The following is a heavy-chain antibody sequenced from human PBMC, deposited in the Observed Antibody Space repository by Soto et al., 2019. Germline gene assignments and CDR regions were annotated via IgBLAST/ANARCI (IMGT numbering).Heavy chain of an antibody. CDR2: IKQDGSQK. CDR3: ARSNYDFWSGGSLDI. Sequence: HPGGSLRLSCAASGFSFSSYLMNWVRQAPGKGLEWVANIKQDGSQKYYVDSVKGRFTISRDNAKNSLYLQMNSLRAEDTAIYYCARSNYDFWSGGSLDIWGQGTMVTVSS. D-gene: IGHD3-3*01. J-gene: IGHJ3*02. V-gene: IGHV3-7*03. CDR1: GFSFSSYL.